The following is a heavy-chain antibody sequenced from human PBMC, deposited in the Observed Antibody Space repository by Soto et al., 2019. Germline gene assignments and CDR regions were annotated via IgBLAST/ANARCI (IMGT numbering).Heavy chain of an antibody. CDR1: GYTFTSYY. D-gene: IGHD6-13*01. J-gene: IGHJ3*02. V-gene: IGHV1-46*01. Sequence: ASVKVSCKASGYTFTSYYMHWVRQAPGQGLEWMGIINPSGGSTSYAQKFQGRVTMTRDTSISTAYMELSRLRSDDTAVYYCARDSSPIAAAGMGAFDIWGQGTMVTVSS. CDR2: INPSGGST. CDR3: ARDSSPIAAAGMGAFDI.